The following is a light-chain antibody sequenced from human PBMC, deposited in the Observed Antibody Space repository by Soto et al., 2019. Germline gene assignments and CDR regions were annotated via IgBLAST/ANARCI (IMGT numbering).Light chain of an antibody. Sequence: DIQMTQSPSSLSASVGDRVTITCRASPSISSYLNWYQQKPGKAPKLLIYAASSLQSGVPSRFSGSGSGTDFTLTISSLQPEDFATYYCQQSYSTPPTFGQGTKVEFK. V-gene: IGKV1-39*01. J-gene: IGKJ1*01. CDR1: PSISSY. CDR3: QQSYSTPPT. CDR2: AAS.